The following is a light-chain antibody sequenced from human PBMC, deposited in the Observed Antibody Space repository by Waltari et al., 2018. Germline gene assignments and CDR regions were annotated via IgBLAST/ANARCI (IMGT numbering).Light chain of an antibody. V-gene: IGLV2-8*01. Sequence: QSALTQPPSASGSLRQSVTIPCSGTISDIGDYNYVSWYQQHPGKAPQLIIYEVSKRPSGVPYRFSGSKSGHTASLTVSGLQSEDEAQYYCISYAGRNNLVFGGGTKLTVL. CDR1: ISDIGDYNY. CDR3: ISYAGRNNLV. J-gene: IGLJ3*02. CDR2: EVS.